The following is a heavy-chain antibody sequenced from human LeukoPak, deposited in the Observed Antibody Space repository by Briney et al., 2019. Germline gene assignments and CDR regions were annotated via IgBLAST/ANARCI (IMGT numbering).Heavy chain of an antibody. CDR2: TYYRSKWYN. CDR3: ARGGMYYYDSSVGAFDI. Sequence: SQTLSLTCALSGDSFSSNSAAWNWIRQSPSRGLEWLGRTYYRSKWYNDYAVSVKSRITINPDTSKNQFSLQLNSVTPEDTAVYYCARGGMYYYDSSVGAFDIWGQGTMVTVSS. CDR1: GDSFSSNSAA. V-gene: IGHV6-1*01. J-gene: IGHJ3*02. D-gene: IGHD3-22*01.